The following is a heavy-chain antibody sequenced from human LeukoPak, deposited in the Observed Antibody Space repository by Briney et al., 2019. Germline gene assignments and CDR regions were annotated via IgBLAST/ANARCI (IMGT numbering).Heavy chain of an antibody. CDR1: GGSISSSSYY. D-gene: IGHD3-10*01. Sequence: PSETLSLTCTVSGGSISSSSYYWGWIRQPPGKGLEWIGSIYYSGSTYYNPSLKSRVTISVDTSKNQFSLKLSSVTAADTAVYYCARGPNYYYGSGSPGWGQGTLVTVSS. J-gene: IGHJ4*02. CDR2: IYYSGST. V-gene: IGHV4-39*07. CDR3: ARGPNYYYGSGSPG.